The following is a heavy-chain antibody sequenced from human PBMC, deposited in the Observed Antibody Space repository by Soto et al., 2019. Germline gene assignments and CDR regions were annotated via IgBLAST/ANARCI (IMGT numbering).Heavy chain of an antibody. V-gene: IGHV3-23*01. CDR1: GFSFSSYG. J-gene: IGHJ6*02. D-gene: IGHD1-26*01. Sequence: PPGSMRLSCAASGFSFSSYGMNWVRQAPGKGLEWVAGVSARGRDTSYADPVNGRLTISRENSKDTLSLQMNRLRAEDTALYYWAKSSSGPHYDGGDVGGQGPRSTVSS. CDR2: VSARGRDT. CDR3: AKSSSGPHYDGGDV.